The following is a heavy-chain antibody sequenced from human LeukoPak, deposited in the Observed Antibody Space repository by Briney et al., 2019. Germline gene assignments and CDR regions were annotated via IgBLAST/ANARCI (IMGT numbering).Heavy chain of an antibody. Sequence: GGSLRLSCAASGFTFSSYSMNWVRQAPGKGLEWVSSISSSSSYIYYADSVKGRFTISRDNAKNSLYLQMNSLRAEDTAVYYCARDDIGSYYYFDYWGQGTPVTVSS. CDR2: ISSSSSYI. D-gene: IGHD1-26*01. CDR3: ARDDIGSYYYFDY. V-gene: IGHV3-21*01. CDR1: GFTFSSYS. J-gene: IGHJ4*02.